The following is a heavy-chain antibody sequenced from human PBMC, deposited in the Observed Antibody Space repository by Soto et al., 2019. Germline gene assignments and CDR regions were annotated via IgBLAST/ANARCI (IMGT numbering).Heavy chain of an antibody. CDR3: AKDRGDTPMVPAKFYGMDV. Sequence: QVQLQESGPGLVKPSQTLSLTCTVSGGSISSGGSYWSGIRQHPGKGLQWIGYIYYSGTTSCNPSLESLPTMSGATSKNQFFLRLTSVTAAHTAVYYCAKDRGDTPMVPAKFYGMDVWGQGTTVTVSS. CDR1: GGSISSGGSY. J-gene: IGHJ6*02. D-gene: IGHD5-18*01. CDR2: IYYSGTT. V-gene: IGHV4-31*01.